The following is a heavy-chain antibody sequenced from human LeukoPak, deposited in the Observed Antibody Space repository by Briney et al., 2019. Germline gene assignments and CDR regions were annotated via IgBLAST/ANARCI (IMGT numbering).Heavy chain of an antibody. Sequence: PGGSLRLSCAASGFTFSSYAMSWVRQAPGKGLEWVSAISGSGGSTYYAHSVKGRFTISRENSKNTLYLQMSSLRAEDTAVYYCAKVEQHYDILTGYYKAPYFDYWGQGTLVTVSS. CDR1: GFTFSSYA. J-gene: IGHJ4*02. CDR2: ISGSGGST. D-gene: IGHD3-9*01. V-gene: IGHV3-23*01. CDR3: AKVEQHYDILTGYYKAPYFDY.